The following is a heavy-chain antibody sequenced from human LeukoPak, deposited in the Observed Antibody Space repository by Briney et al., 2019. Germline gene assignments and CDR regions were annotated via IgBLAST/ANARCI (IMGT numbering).Heavy chain of an antibody. D-gene: IGHD6-19*01. CDR1: GGSISRYY. V-gene: IGHV4-4*07. J-gene: IGHJ2*01. CDR2: IYTSGST. CDR3: ARVGAAVAALGQWYFDL. Sequence: SETLSLTCTVSGGSISRYYWSWIRQPAGKGLEWIGRIYTSGSTNYNPSLKSRVTMSVDTSKNQFSLKLSSVTAADTAVYYCARVGAAVAALGQWYFDLWGRGTLVTVSS.